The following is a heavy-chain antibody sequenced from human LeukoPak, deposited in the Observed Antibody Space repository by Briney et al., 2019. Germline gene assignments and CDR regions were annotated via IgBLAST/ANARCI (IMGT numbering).Heavy chain of an antibody. Sequence: PGGSLRLSCTASGFTFSSYAIHWVRQAPGKGLEWVAFISSDGSNKYYADSVKGRFSISRENSKNTLSLQMNYLRPEDKAVYYCARDAWNDVGGYGGLGTRVTVAS. CDR3: ARDAWNDVGGY. CDR1: GFTFSSYA. CDR2: ISSDGSNK. J-gene: IGHJ4*02. D-gene: IGHD1-1*01. V-gene: IGHV3-30*04.